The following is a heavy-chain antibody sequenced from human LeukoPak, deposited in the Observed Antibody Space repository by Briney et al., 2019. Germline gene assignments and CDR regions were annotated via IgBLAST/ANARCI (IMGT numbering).Heavy chain of an antibody. CDR1: GYTFTSYG. J-gene: IGHJ5*02. Sequence: ASVKVSCKASGYTFTSYGISWVRRAPGQGLEWMGWISAYNGNTNYAQKLQGRVTMTTDTSTSTAYMELRSLRSDDTAVYYCARDFSGEWEQVTGWWLDPWGQGTLVIVSS. CDR3: ARDFSGEWEQVTGWWLDP. D-gene: IGHD3-16*01. CDR2: ISAYNGNT. V-gene: IGHV1-18*01.